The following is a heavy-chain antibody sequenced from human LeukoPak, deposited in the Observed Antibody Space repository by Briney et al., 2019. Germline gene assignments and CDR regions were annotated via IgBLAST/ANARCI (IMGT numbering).Heavy chain of an antibody. CDR3: ARDVDCGGDCYSERYFDL. D-gene: IGHD2-21*02. Sequence: SETLSLTCTVSGGSISSSSYYWGWIRQPPGKGLEWIESIYYSGSTYYNPSLKSRVTISVDTSKNQFSLKLSSVTAADTAVYYCARDVDCGGDCYSERYFDLWGRGTLVTVSS. CDR1: GGSISSSSYY. V-gene: IGHV4-39*07. J-gene: IGHJ2*01. CDR2: IYYSGST.